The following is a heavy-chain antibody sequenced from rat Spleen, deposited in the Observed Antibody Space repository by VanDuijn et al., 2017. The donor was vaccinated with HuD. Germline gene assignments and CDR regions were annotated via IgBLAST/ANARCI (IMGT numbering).Heavy chain of an antibody. CDR3: ARHQVAPFDY. CDR1: GFSLTSDG. V-gene: IGHV2S12*01. J-gene: IGHJ2*01. CDR2: VSSGGNT. Sequence: QVQLKESGPGLVQPSQTLSLTCTVSGFSLTSDGVSWVRQPPGKGLEWIAAVSSGGNTYYDSTLKSRLSISRDTSKSQVFLKLNSLQPEDTGTYYCARHQVAPFDYWGQGVMVTVSS. D-gene: IGHD3-1*01.